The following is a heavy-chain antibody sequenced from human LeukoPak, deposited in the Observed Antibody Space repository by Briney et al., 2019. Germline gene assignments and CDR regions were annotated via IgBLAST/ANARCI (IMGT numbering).Heavy chain of an antibody. CDR2: ISGSGGNT. CDR3: AKGGSTVTAGQYFDY. V-gene: IGHV3-23*01. CDR1: GFAFSNYA. J-gene: IGHJ4*02. D-gene: IGHD4-17*01. Sequence: GGSLRLSCAASGFAFSNYAMRWVRQAPGKGLEWVSTISGSGGNTYYADSVKGRFSVSRDNSKTTLYLQMNSLRAEDTAVYYCAKGGSTVTAGQYFDYGGQETLVTVS.